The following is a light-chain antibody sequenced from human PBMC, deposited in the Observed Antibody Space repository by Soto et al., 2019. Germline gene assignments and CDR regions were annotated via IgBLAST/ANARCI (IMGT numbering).Light chain of an antibody. Sequence: QSVLTQPPSASGTPGQRVTISCSGNSSNIGSNTVHWYQQLPGTAPKLLIYNNNQRPSGVPDRFSGSKSGTSASLAISGLQSEDEADYYCAAWDDSLNGRGVFGGGTKVTVL. CDR2: NNN. V-gene: IGLV1-44*01. CDR1: SSNIGSNT. CDR3: AAWDDSLNGRGV. J-gene: IGLJ2*01.